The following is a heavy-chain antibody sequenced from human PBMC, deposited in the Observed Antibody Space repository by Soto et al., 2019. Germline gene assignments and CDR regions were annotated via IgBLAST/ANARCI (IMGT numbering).Heavy chain of an antibody. CDR3: ARADYGENNWLDP. Sequence: SETLSLTCAVSGASIGSGGWWSWVRQPPGKGLEWIAEIFHDGNTNYSPSLKSRVTISVDKSQNQFSLNVYSVTAADTAVYYCARADYGENNWLDPWGPGTQVTVSS. V-gene: IGHV4-4*02. CDR2: IFHDGNT. CDR1: GASIGSGGW. J-gene: IGHJ5*02. D-gene: IGHD4-17*01.